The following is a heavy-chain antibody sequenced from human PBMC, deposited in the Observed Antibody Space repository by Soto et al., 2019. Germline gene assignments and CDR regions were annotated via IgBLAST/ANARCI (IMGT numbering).Heavy chain of an antibody. D-gene: IGHD5-18*01. CDR1: GYTFTTYN. Sequence: QVQLVQSGGEVKKPGASVKVSCKASGYTFTTYNIIWVRQAPGQGLEWMAWISGYNGDTNYAQKLQGRVTMTTDASTSTAYMELTSLRSDDTAVYYCARGAYNHDFDFWGQGTLLTVSS. V-gene: IGHV1-18*01. J-gene: IGHJ4*02. CDR3: ARGAYNHDFDF. CDR2: ISGYNGDT.